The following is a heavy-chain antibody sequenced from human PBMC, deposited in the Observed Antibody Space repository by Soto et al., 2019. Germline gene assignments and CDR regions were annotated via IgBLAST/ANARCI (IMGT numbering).Heavy chain of an antibody. Sequence: QITLKESGPTLVKPTQTLTLTCTFSGFSLSTSGVGVGWIRQPPGKALEWLALIYWDDDKRYSPSLKSRLTITKDTSKNQEVLTMTNMDPVDTATYYCALLYRLAKGWYFDYWGQGTLVTVSS. D-gene: IGHD2-15*01. CDR2: IYWDDDK. V-gene: IGHV2-5*02. CDR1: GFSLSTSGVG. CDR3: ALLYRLAKGWYFDY. J-gene: IGHJ4*02.